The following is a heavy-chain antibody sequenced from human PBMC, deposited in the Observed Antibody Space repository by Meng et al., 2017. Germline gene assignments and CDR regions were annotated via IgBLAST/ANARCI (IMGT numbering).Heavy chain of an antibody. CDR1: GDSVSSNSAA. CDR3: ARSALRDYGMDV. J-gene: IGHJ6*02. CDR2: TYYRSKWYN. V-gene: IGHV6-1*01. Sequence: SETLSLTCAISGDSVSSNSAAWNWIRQSPSRGLEWLGRTYYRSKWYNDYAVSVKSRITINPDASKNQFSLQLNSVTPEDTAVYYCARSALRDYGMDVWGQGTTVTVSS.